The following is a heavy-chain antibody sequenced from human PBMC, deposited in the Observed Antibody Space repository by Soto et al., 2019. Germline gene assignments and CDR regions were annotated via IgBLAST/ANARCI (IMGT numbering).Heavy chain of an antibody. J-gene: IGHJ4*02. CDR2: ISYDGSNK. CDR3: AKAPFDYQIVY. Sequence: GGSLRLSCAASGFTFSSYGMHWVRQAPGKGLEWVAVISYDGSNKYYADSVKGRFTISRDNSKNTLYLQMNSLRAEDTAVYYCAKAPFDYQIVYWGQGTLVTVSS. V-gene: IGHV3-30*18. CDR1: GFTFSSYG. D-gene: IGHD3-9*01.